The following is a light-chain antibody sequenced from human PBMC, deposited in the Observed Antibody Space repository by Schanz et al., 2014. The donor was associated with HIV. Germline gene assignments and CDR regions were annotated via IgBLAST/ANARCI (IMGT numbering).Light chain of an antibody. V-gene: IGKV1-39*01. Sequence: DIQMTQSPSSLSASVGDTVTLTCRASQTISYYLSWFQQKPGKAPNLLIYAASSLQSGVPSRFSGSGSGTGFTLTISSLQPEDSATYYCQQSFSTPPYTFGQGTKLEIK. CDR2: AAS. J-gene: IGKJ2*01. CDR3: QQSFSTPPYT. CDR1: QTISYY.